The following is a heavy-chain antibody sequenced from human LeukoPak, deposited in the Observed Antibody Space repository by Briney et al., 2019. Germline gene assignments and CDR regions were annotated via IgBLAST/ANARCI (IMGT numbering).Heavy chain of an antibody. J-gene: IGHJ4*02. D-gene: IGHD3-16*01. V-gene: IGHV3-48*01. CDR1: GFTFNNYD. CDR3: ARVTAQGVDY. Sequence: GGSLRLSCAASGFTFNNYDMNWVRQAPGKGLEWVSYISSSSSIIYYADSVKGRFTTSRDTAKNSLYLQMNSLRAEDTAVYYCARVTAQGVDYWGQGTLVTVSS. CDR2: ISSSSSII.